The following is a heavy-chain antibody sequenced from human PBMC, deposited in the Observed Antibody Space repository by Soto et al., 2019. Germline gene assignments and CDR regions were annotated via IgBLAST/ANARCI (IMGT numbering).Heavy chain of an antibody. CDR2: IYYSGST. J-gene: IGHJ4*02. D-gene: IGHD1-1*01. CDR3: ARAVQLERRGTNFDY. CDR1: GGSISSYY. V-gene: IGHV4-59*08. Sequence: SETLSLTCTVSGGSISSYYWSWIRQPPGKGLEWIGYIYYSGSTNYNPSLKSRVTISVDTSKNQFSLKLSSVTAADTALYYWARAVQLERRGTNFDYGGQGTLVTVSS.